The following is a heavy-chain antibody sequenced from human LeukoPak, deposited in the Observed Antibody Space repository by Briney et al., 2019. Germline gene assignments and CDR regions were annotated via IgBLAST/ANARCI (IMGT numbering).Heavy chain of an antibody. CDR1: GASISSSNDY. V-gene: IGHV4-39*01. D-gene: IGHD2-2*01. Sequence: SETLSLTCSVSGASISSSNDYWGWIRQAPGKGLEWIGSITYDGSAHYNPSFMSRATILVDTSKNQFSLKLSSVTAADAAMYYCARQFATASADTRGYFDFWGQGTVVTVSS. CDR2: ITYDGSA. J-gene: IGHJ4*02. CDR3: ARQFATASADTRGYFDF.